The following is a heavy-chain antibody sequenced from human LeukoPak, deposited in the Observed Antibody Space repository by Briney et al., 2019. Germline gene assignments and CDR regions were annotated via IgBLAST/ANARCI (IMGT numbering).Heavy chain of an antibody. CDR2: ISSSSYI. Sequence: GGSLRLSCAASGFTFSSYSMNWVRQAPGKGLEWVSSISSSSYIYYADSVKGRFTISRDNAKNSLYLQMNSMRAEDTAVYYCARGGIAVAGLYYWGQGTLVTVSS. CDR1: GFTFSSYS. D-gene: IGHD6-19*01. V-gene: IGHV3-21*01. CDR3: ARGGIAVAGLYY. J-gene: IGHJ4*02.